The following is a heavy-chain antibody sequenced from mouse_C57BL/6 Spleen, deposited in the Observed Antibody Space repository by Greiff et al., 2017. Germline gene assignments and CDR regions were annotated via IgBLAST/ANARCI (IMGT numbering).Heavy chain of an antibody. CDR3: TRPHYDVYPAWFAY. Sequence: QVQLKESGAELVRPGASVTLSCKASGYTFTDYEMHWVKQTPVHGLEWIGAIDPETGGTAYNQKFKGKAILTADKSSSTAYMELRSLTSEDSAVYYCTRPHYDVYPAWFAYWGQGTLVTVSA. J-gene: IGHJ3*01. V-gene: IGHV1-15*01. D-gene: IGHD2-3*01. CDR2: IDPETGGT. CDR1: GYTFTDYE.